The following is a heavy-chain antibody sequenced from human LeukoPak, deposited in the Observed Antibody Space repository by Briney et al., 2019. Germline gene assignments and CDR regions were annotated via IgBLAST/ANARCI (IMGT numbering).Heavy chain of an antibody. CDR2: INQDGSEK. CDR3: ARDRRAAEIDF. J-gene: IGHJ4*02. V-gene: IGHV3-7*01. CDR1: GFTFSDYW. D-gene: IGHD6-25*01. Sequence: GGSLRLSCAASGFTFSDYWMSWVRHTQGKGLEWVANINQDGSEKYSVDSVRGRFTISRDNAKISLSLQMNSLRAEDTGVYYCARDRRAAEIDFWGQGTLVTVSS.